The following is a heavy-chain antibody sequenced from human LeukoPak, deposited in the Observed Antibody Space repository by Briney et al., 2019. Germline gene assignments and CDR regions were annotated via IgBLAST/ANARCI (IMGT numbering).Heavy chain of an antibody. Sequence: SETLSLTCTVSGGSISSYYWSWIRQPAGKGLEWIGRIYTSGSTNYNPSLKSRVTMSVDTSKNQFSLKLSSVTAADTAVYYCAREGRYYGSGSYYRIIDYWGQGTLVTVSS. J-gene: IGHJ4*02. V-gene: IGHV4-4*07. CDR3: AREGRYYGSGSYYRIIDY. D-gene: IGHD3-10*01. CDR2: IYTSGST. CDR1: GGSISSYY.